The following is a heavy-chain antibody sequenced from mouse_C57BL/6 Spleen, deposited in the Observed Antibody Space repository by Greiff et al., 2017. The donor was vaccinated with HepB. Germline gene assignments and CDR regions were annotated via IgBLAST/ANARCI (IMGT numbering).Heavy chain of an antibody. CDR1: GYAFSSYW. J-gene: IGHJ3*01. Sequence: QVQLQQSGAELVKPGASVKISCKASGYAFSSYWMNWVKQRPGKGLEWIGQIYPGDGDTNYNGKFKGKATLTADKSSSTAYMQLSSLTSEDSAVYFCERGGSQREAWFADWGQGTLVTVSA. CDR3: ERGGSQREAWFAD. V-gene: IGHV1-80*01. CDR2: IYPGDGDT.